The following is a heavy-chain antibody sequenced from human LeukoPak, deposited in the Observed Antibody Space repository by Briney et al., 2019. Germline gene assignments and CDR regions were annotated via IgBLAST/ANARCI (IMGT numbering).Heavy chain of an antibody. CDR2: FDPEDGET. V-gene: IGHV1-24*01. J-gene: IGHJ4*02. CDR3: ATRPVSPNMIVVYYLDY. CDR1: GYTLTELS. Sequence: GSSVKVSCKVSGYTLTELSMHWVRQAPGKGLEWMGGFDPEDGETIYAQKFQGRVTMTEDTSTDTAYMELSSLRSEDTAVYYCATRPVSPNMIVVYYLDYWGQGTLVTVSS. D-gene: IGHD3-22*01.